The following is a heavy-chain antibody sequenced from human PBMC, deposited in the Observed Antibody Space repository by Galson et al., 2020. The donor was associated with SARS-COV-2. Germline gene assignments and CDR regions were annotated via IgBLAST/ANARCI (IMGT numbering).Heavy chain of an antibody. V-gene: IGHV4-39*01. CDR3: ARHLSSNWFGP. CDR2: MHYSGSV. Sequence: ASETLSLTCTVSGGSVSTSNYYWGWIRLSPGKGLEWIGSMHYSGSVYYNPSLMSRVRMSVDTSKNEFSLRLSSVTAADTSVYYCARHLSSNWFGPWGPGTQVTVSS. CDR1: GGSVSTSNYY. J-gene: IGHJ5*02.